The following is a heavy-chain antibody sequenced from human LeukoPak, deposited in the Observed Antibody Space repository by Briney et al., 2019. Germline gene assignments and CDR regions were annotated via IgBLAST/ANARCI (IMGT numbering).Heavy chain of an antibody. CDR2: IYYSGST. V-gene: IGHV4-59*12. CDR1: GGSISSYY. J-gene: IGHJ6*03. Sequence: PSETLSLTCTVSGGSISSYYWSWIRQPPGKGLEWIGYIYYSGSTNYNPSLKSRVTISVDTSKNQFSLKLSSVTAADTAVYYCARDLRGDFWSGRYYYYYMDVWGKGTTVTVSS. D-gene: IGHD3-3*01. CDR3: ARDLRGDFWSGRYYYYYMDV.